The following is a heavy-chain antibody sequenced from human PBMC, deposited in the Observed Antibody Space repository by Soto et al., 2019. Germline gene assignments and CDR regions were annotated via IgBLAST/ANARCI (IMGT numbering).Heavy chain of an antibody. CDR1: GGTFSSYA. V-gene: IGHV1-69*13. CDR2: IIPIFGTA. CDR3: ARDGAMVRGDGGDYYYGMDV. Sequence: SVKVSCKASGGTFSSYAISWVRQAPGPGLEWMGGIIPIFGTANYAQKFQGRVTITADESTSTAYMELSSLRSEDTAVYYCARDGAMVRGDGGDYYYGMDVWGQGTTVTVSS. J-gene: IGHJ6*02. D-gene: IGHD3-10*01.